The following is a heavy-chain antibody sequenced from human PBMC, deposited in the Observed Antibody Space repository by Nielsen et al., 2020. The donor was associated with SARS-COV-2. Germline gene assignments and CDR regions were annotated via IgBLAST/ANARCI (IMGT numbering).Heavy chain of an antibody. J-gene: IGHJ6*02. CDR1: GGSVSSGSYY. CDR3: ARTEYYYDSSGYYYGYGMDV. D-gene: IGHD3-22*01. CDR2: IYYSGST. V-gene: IGHV4-61*01. Sequence: GSLRLSCTVSGGSVSSGSYYWSWIRQPPGKGLEWIGYIYYSGSTNYNPSLKSRVTISVDTSKNQFSLKLSSVTAADTAVYYCARTEYYYDSSGYYYGYGMDVWGQGTTVTVSS.